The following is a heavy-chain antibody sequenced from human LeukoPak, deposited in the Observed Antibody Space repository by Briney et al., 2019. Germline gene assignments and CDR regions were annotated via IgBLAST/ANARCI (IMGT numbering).Heavy chain of an antibody. CDR1: GGSISSYY. D-gene: IGHD6-13*01. J-gene: IGHJ6*02. CDR3: AGRRHSSTPPWYYYYGMDV. Sequence: SETLSLTCTVSGGSISSYYWSWIRQPGAKGLEWIGGIYTSGSTNYNPSLKSRVTMSVDTSKNQFSLKLSSVTAADTAVYYCAGRRHSSTPPWYYYYGMDVWGQGTTVTVSS. CDR2: IYTSGST. V-gene: IGHV4-4*07.